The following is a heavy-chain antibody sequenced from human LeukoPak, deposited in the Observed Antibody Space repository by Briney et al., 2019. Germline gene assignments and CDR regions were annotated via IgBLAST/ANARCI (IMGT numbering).Heavy chain of an antibody. D-gene: IGHD2-2*02. CDR3: ARVASMVKYCSITSCYTFGY. CDR1: GYTFTGYY. CDR2: INPNSGGT. Sequence: ASVKVSCKASGYTFTGYYMHWVRQAPGQGLEWMGWINPNSGGTNYAQKFQGRVTMTRDTSISTAYMELSRLRSDDTAVYYCARVASMVKYCSITSCYTFGYWGQGTLVTVSS. J-gene: IGHJ4*02. V-gene: IGHV1-2*02.